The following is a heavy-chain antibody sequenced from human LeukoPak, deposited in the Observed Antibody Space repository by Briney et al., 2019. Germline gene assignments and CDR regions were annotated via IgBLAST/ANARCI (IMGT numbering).Heavy chain of an antibody. Sequence: SETLSLTCTVSGGSISSYYWSWIRQPPGKGLEWIGYIYYSGSTNYNPSLKSRVTISVDTSKNQFSLKLSSVTAADTAVYYCARGESQSSLYNWFDPWGQGTLVTVSS. CDR3: ARGESQSSLYNWFDP. V-gene: IGHV4-59*01. CDR1: GGSISSYY. J-gene: IGHJ5*02. CDR2: IYYSGST.